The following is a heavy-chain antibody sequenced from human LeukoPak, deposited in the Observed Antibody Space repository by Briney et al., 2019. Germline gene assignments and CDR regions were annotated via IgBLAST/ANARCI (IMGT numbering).Heavy chain of an antibody. CDR2: ISYDGSSK. CDR1: GFTFSTYA. Sequence: PGGSLRLSCAASGFTFSTYAMHWVRQAPGKGLEWVAVISYDGSSKYYADSVKGRFTISRDNSKNTLYLQMNSLTAEDTAVYHCAKGSAFDYWGQGTLVTVSS. J-gene: IGHJ4*02. V-gene: IGHV3-30-3*01. CDR3: AKGSAFDY.